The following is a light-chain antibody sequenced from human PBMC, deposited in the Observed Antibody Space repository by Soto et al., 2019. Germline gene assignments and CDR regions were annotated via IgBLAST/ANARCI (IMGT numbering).Light chain of an antibody. Sequence: QSVLTQPASVSGSPGQSITISCTGTSSDVGGYNYVSWYQQHPGKAPKLMIYEVSNRPSGVSNRFSGSQSGNTASLTISGLQAEDEADYYCSSYTSSSTLVFGTGTKLTVL. J-gene: IGLJ1*01. CDR2: EVS. CDR3: SSYTSSSTLV. CDR1: SSDVGGYNY. V-gene: IGLV2-14*01.